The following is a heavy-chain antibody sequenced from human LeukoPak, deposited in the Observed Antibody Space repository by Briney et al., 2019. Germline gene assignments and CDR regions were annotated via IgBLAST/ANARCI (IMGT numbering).Heavy chain of an antibody. CDR1: GFTFSSYA. CDR2: ISSNGGST. D-gene: IGHD4-17*01. CDR3: ARLDPYDYGVYYYGMDV. V-gene: IGHV3-64*01. J-gene: IGHJ6*02. Sequence: PGGSLRLSCAASGFTFSSYAMHWVRQAPGKGLEYVSAISSNGGSTYYANSVKGRFTISRDNSKNTLYLQMGSLRAEDMAVYYCARLDPYDYGVYYYGMDVWGQGTTVTVSS.